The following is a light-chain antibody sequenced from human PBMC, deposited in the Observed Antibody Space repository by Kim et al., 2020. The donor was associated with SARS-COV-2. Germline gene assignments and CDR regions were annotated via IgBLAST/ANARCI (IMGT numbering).Light chain of an antibody. Sequence: ELVLTQSPGTLSLSPGERATLSCRASQSVSSSYLAWYQQKPGQAPRLLIYGASSRATGIPDRFSGRGSGTDFTLTISRLEPEDFAVYYCQQDGSSRLRFGQGTKVNIK. CDR2: GAS. CDR3: QQDGSSRLR. CDR1: QSVSSSY. J-gene: IGKJ1*01. V-gene: IGKV3-20*01.